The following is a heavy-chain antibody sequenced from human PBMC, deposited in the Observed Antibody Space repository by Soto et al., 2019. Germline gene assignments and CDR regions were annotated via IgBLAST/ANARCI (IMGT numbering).Heavy chain of an antibody. CDR1: GESLSGYY. V-gene: IGHV4-34*01. Sequence: QVQLQQWGAGLLKPSETLSLTCDVYGESLSGYYGNWIRQSPGKGLEWIGEINYSGNTNYNPSLKRRVTISIDTSKKQFSLNMSSVTAAYTAVYYCARTRNLDVLGQGTTVIVSS. CDR2: INYSGNT. J-gene: IGHJ6*02. D-gene: IGHD1-1*01. CDR3: ARTRNLDV.